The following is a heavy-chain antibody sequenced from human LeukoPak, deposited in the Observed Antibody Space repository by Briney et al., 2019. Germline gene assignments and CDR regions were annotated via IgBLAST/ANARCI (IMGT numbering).Heavy chain of an antibody. CDR2: IKQDGSEK. CDR1: GFTFSSYW. V-gene: IGHV3-7*04. D-gene: IGHD3-10*01. Sequence: PGGSLRLSCAASGFTFSSYWMSWVRQAPGKGLEWVANIKQDGSEKYYVDSVKGRFTISRDNAKNSLYLQMNSLRAEDTAVYYCARGDIVLLWFGESHFDYWGQGTLATVSS. CDR3: ARGDIVLLWFGESHFDY. J-gene: IGHJ4*02.